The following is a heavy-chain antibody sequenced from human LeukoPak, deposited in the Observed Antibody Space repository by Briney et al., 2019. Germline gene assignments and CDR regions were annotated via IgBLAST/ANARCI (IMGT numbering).Heavy chain of an antibody. CDR2: IIPIFGTA. J-gene: IGHJ6*03. CDR3: AREFLDGGYPNYYYMDV. Sequence: ASVKVSCKASGGTFSSYAISWVRQAPGQGLEWMGGIIPIFGTANYAQKFQGRVTITADKSTSTAYMELSSLRSEDTAVYYCAREFLDGGYPNYYYMDVWGKGTTVTVSS. CDR1: GGTFSSYA. V-gene: IGHV1-69*06. D-gene: IGHD5-12*01.